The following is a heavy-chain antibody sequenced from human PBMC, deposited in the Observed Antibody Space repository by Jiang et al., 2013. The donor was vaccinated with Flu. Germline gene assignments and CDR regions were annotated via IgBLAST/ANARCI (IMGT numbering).Heavy chain of an antibody. Sequence: SPGTGLEWLGSIYYTGSTYYNPSLKSRITISVDTSKKQFSLRLSSVTAADTAVYYCARDSNYYSGSSRGFDYWGQGTLVTVSS. CDR2: IYYTGST. D-gene: IGHD1-26*01. V-gene: IGHV4-39*07. CDR3: ARDSNYYSGSSRGFDY. J-gene: IGHJ4*02.